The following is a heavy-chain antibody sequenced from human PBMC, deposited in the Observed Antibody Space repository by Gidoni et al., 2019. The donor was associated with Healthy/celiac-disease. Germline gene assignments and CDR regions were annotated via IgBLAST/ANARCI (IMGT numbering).Heavy chain of an antibody. Sequence: EVQLVESGGGLVQPGGSLRLSCAASGFTFSSYSMNWVRRAPGKGLEWVSYISSSSSTRYYADSGKGRFTSSRDNAKNSLYLQMNSLRAEDTAVYYCARTVPGYSSGWWVFDYWGQGTLVTVSS. J-gene: IGHJ4*02. V-gene: IGHV3-48*01. CDR3: ARTVPGYSSGWWVFDY. CDR2: ISSSSSTR. D-gene: IGHD6-19*01. CDR1: GFTFSSYS.